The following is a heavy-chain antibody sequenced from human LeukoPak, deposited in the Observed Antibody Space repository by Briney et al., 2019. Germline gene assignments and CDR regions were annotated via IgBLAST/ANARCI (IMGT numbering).Heavy chain of an antibody. J-gene: IGHJ4*02. CDR1: GFTFSNYW. CDR2: VNTDESRT. D-gene: IGHD6-25*01. V-gene: IGHV3-74*01. CDR3: ARWPAEGEN. Sequence: GGSLRLSCVASGFTFSNYWMHWVRQAPGKGLVWVSRVNTDESRTNYADSVKGRFTISRDNAKNTVYLQMNSLRAEDTAVYYCARWPAEGENWGQGALVTVSS.